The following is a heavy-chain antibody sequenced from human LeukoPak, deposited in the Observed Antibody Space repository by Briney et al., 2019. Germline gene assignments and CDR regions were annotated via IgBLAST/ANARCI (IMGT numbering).Heavy chain of an antibody. CDR2: INSDGSST. J-gene: IGHJ3*02. Sequence: QPGGSLRLSCAASGFTFSSYWMHWVRQAPGKGLVWVSRINSDGSSTSYADSVKGRFTISRDNAKNTLYLQMNSLRAEDTAVYYCARHYGDYVDAFDIWGQGTMVTVSS. CDR3: ARHYGDYVDAFDI. CDR1: GFTFSSYW. D-gene: IGHD4-17*01. V-gene: IGHV3-74*01.